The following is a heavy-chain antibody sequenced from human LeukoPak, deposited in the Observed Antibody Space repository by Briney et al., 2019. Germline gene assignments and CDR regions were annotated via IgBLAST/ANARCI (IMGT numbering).Heavy chain of an antibody. CDR2: IKWNGGST. CDR1: GFTFDDYG. J-gene: IGHJ4*02. CDR3: ARDGGDCSGDSCYVDY. D-gene: IGHD2-15*01. V-gene: IGHV3-20*03. Sequence: GSLRLSFAASGFTFDDYGMSWFGQAPGKGLEWVSSIKWNGGSTGYADSVKGRFTISRDNAKNSLYLQMNSLRAEDTALYYCARDGGDCSGDSCYVDYWGQGTLVTVSS.